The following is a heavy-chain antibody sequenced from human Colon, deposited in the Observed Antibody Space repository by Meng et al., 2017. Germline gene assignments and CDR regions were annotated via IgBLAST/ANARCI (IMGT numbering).Heavy chain of an antibody. Sequence: QVLLQESGPGLVQPSPTLSLTCSVSGASVSSGPYYWSWLRQHPGKGLEWIGYIYYSGSTYYNPSLKSRVIISVDSSKNQFSLNLTSVTAADTAVYYCATEATLYYFDYWGQGALVTVSS. D-gene: IGHD3-16*01. CDR1: GASVSSGPYY. V-gene: IGHV4-31*03. J-gene: IGHJ4*02. CDR3: ATEATLYYFDY. CDR2: IYYSGST.